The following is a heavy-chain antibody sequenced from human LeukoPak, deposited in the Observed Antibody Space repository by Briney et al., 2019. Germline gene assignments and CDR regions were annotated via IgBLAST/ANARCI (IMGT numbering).Heavy chain of an antibody. V-gene: IGHV3-48*04. D-gene: IGHD4-11*01. CDR2: ISSGSSTI. Sequence: GGSLRLSGTAPGFTFSSYSMNWVRQAPGKGLEWVSYISSGSSTIYYADSMKGRFTISRDNAKNSLYLQMNSLGVEDTAVYYWARELQVPFDYWGQGTLVTVSS. CDR3: ARELQVPFDY. CDR1: GFTFSSYS. J-gene: IGHJ4*02.